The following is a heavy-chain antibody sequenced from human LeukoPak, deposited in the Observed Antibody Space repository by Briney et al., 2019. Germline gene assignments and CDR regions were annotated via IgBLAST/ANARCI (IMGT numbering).Heavy chain of an antibody. CDR3: ARDKGSDGIDF. Sequence: PGGSLRFSCAASGFTFNSYELNWVRQAPGKGLQWISYIRSGGTTIYYADSVKGRFTISRDDAENSLYLQMNSLRAEDTAVYYCARDKGSDGIDFWGQGTLVTVSS. CDR2: IRSGGTTI. J-gene: IGHJ4*02. V-gene: IGHV3-48*03. CDR1: GFTFNSYE. D-gene: IGHD1-26*01.